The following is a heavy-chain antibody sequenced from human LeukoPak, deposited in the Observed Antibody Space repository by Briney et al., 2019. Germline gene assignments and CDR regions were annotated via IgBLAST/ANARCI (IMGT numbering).Heavy chain of an antibody. Sequence: PGGSLRLSCAASGFTFSSYWMSWVRQAPGKGLEWVANIKQDGTDKNYVYTVKGPFTISRDNAKNSLYLQMNSLRAEDTAVYYCAELGITRIGGVWGKGTTVTISS. CDR3: AELGITRIGGV. V-gene: IGHV3-7*01. D-gene: IGHD3-10*02. J-gene: IGHJ6*04. CDR1: GFTFSSYW. CDR2: IKQDGTDK.